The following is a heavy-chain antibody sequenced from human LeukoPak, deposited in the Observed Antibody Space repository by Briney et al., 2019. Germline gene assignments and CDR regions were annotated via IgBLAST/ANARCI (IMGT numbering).Heavy chain of an antibody. J-gene: IGHJ6*03. Sequence: GGSLRLSCAASGFPFSSYTIQWVRQAPGKGLEYVSAITSNGGSRHYADSVKGRFTISRDNSKNTLYLQMGSLRAEDMAVYYCARVKAGATISDYYYYYMDVWGKGTTVIVSS. D-gene: IGHD1-26*01. CDR2: ITSNGGSR. CDR1: GFPFSSYT. V-gene: IGHV3-64*02. CDR3: ARVKAGATISDYYYYYMDV.